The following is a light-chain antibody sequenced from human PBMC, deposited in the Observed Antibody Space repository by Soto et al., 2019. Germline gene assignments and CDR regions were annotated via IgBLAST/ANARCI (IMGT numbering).Light chain of an antibody. J-gene: IGLJ1*01. V-gene: IGLV2-14*01. Sequence: QSVLTQPASVSGSPGQSITISCTGTSSDVGGYNYVSWYQQHPGKAPKLQIYEVSNRPSGVSNRVSGSKSGNTASLTISGLQAEDEADYYCSSYTSSSTPVFGTGTKLTVL. CDR3: SSYTSSSTPV. CDR2: EVS. CDR1: SSDVGGYNY.